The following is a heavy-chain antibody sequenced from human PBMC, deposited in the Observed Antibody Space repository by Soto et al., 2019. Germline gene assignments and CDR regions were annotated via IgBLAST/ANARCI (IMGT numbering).Heavy chain of an antibody. Sequence: GVSFRVFCAASGITFSDHAITWVLQDPGTGLEWVSIIGGADSSTYYADSVTVRFTISRDNSKSTLYLQMNSLRAEDTAVYYCAKYLPAAPTTGRWFDPWGQGTLVTVSS. J-gene: IGHJ5*02. D-gene: IGHD2-2*01. CDR3: AKYLPAAPTTGRWFDP. CDR2: IGGADSST. V-gene: IGHV3-23*01. CDR1: GITFSDHA.